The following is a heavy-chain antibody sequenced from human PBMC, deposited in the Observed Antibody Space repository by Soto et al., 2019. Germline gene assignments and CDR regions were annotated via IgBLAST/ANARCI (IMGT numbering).Heavy chain of an antibody. CDR2: INSDGSST. CDR3: AKTTAGYYYGMDV. D-gene: IGHD6-13*01. J-gene: IGHJ6*02. V-gene: IGHV3-74*01. CDR1: GFTFSSYW. Sequence: GGSLRLSCAASGFTFSSYWMHWVRQAPGKGLVWVSRINSDGSSTSYADSVKGRFTISRDNAKNTLYLQMNSLRAEDTAVYYCAKTTAGYYYGMDVSGQGTTVTVSS.